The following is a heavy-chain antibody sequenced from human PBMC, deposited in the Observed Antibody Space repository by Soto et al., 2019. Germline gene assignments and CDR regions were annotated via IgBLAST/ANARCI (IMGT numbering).Heavy chain of an antibody. J-gene: IGHJ5*02. CDR1: GGSFSGYY. CDR2: INHSGST. V-gene: IGHV4-34*01. CDR3: ARGAHLWFGELLGYNWFDP. D-gene: IGHD3-10*01. Sequence: SETLSLTCAVYGGSFSGYYWSWIRQPPGKGLEWIGEINHSGSTNYNPSLKSRVTISVDTSKNQFSLKLSSVTAADTAVYYCARGAHLWFGELLGYNWFDPWGQGTLVTVSS.